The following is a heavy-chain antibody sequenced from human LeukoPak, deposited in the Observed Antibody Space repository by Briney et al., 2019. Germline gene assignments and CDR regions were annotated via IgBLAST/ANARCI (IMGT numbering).Heavy chain of an antibody. J-gene: IGHJ4*02. V-gene: IGHV4-34*01. CDR1: GGSFSGYY. CDR2: INHSGSS. D-gene: IGHD6-19*01. Sequence: PSETLSLTCAVCGGSFSGYYWSWIRQPPGKGLEWIGEINHSGSSNYSPSLKSRVTISVDTSKNQFSLKLASVTAADTAVYYCAREEAVAGLDYWGQGTLVTVSS. CDR3: AREEAVAGLDY.